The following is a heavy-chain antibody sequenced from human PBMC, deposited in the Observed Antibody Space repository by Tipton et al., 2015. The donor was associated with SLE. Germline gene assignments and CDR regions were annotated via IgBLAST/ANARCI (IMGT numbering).Heavy chain of an antibody. CDR3: ARVQGLYDSEVGQAF. J-gene: IGHJ4*02. Sequence: SLRLSCAASGFTFSSYAMSWVRQAPGKGLEWVSGISNSGGSTYYADSVKGRFTISRDNSKNTLYLQMNSLRVEDTAVYYCARVQGLYDSEVGQAFWGQGTMVTVSS. CDR2: ISNSGGST. V-gene: IGHV3-23*01. D-gene: IGHD3-16*01. CDR1: GFTFSSYA.